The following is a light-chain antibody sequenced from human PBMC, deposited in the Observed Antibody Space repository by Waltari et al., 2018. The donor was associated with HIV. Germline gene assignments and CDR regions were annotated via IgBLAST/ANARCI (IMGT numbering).Light chain of an antibody. CDR1: QLGGKY. CDR2: QDS. Sequence: SYELTHPPSVSVSPGQTASITRSGDQLGGKYACWYQQKRGQSPVMVIYQDSKRPSGIPERFSGANSGNTATLTISGTQAMDEADYYCQAWDSSTVVFGGGTKLTVL. V-gene: IGLV3-1*01. J-gene: IGLJ2*01. CDR3: QAWDSSTVV.